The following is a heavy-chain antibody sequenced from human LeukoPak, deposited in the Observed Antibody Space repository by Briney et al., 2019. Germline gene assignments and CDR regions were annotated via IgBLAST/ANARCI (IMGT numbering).Heavy chain of an antibody. CDR1: GGSFSGYY. V-gene: IGHV4-34*01. CDR2: INHSGST. Sequence: SETLSLTCAVYGGSFSGYYWSWIRQPPGKGLEWIGEINHSGSTNYNPSLKSRVTISVDTSKNQFPLKLSSVTAADTAVYYCASTQGRPLFGYWGQGTLVTVSS. J-gene: IGHJ4*02. CDR3: ASTQGRPLFGY.